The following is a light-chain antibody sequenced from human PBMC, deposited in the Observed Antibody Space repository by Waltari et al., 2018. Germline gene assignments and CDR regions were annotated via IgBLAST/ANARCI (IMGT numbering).Light chain of an antibody. CDR1: PSIRSY. V-gene: IGKV1-39*01. CDR3: QQSYSTPRT. CDR2: AAS. Sequence: DIQMTQSPSSLSASVGDRVTITCRASPSIRSYLHWYQQKPGKAPKLLIYAASSLQSGVPSRFSGSGSGTDFTLTISILQPEDFATDYCQQSYSTPRTFGQGTKVEIK. J-gene: IGKJ1*01.